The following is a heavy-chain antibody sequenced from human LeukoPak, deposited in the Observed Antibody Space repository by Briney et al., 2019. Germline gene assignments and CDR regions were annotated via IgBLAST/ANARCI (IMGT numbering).Heavy chain of an antibody. CDR1: GDTFISYH. D-gene: IGHD2-2*01. CDR3: TRGRGCSTTNCYEYFDY. Sequence: ASVTVSCKASGDTFISYHINWVRQAPGQGLEWMGWINPISGYTGSAQKFQGRVTMTRDTSISTAYMELSSLTSEDTAVYYCTRGRGCSTTNCYEYFDYWGLGTLVTVS. V-gene: IGHV1-8*01. CDR2: INPISGYT. J-gene: IGHJ4*02.